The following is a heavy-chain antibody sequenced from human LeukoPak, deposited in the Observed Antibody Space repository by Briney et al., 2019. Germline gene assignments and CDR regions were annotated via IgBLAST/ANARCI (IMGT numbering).Heavy chain of an antibody. CDR3: EREGIQLWLDLSY. Sequence: GASVKVSCEPSGYTFTSYGISWVRQAPGQGLEWMGWISAYNGNTHYAQKLQGRVTMTTDTSTSTAYMELRSLRSDDTAVYYCEREGIQLWLDLSYWGQGTLVTVSS. D-gene: IGHD5-18*01. V-gene: IGHV1-18*01. J-gene: IGHJ4*02. CDR1: GYTFTSYG. CDR2: ISAYNGNT.